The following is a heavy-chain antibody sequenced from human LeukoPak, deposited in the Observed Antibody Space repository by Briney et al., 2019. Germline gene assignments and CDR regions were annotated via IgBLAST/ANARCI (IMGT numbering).Heavy chain of an antibody. V-gene: IGHV1-69*13. CDR3: ATATRYFDWLLPLDY. CDR1: GGTFSGYA. J-gene: IGHJ4*02. D-gene: IGHD3-9*01. Sequence: SVKVSCKASGGTFSGYAISWVRQAPGQGLEWMGGIIPIFGTANYAQKFQGRVTITADESTSTAYMELSSLRSEDTAVYYCATATRYFDWLLPLDYWGQGTLVTVSS. CDR2: IIPIFGTA.